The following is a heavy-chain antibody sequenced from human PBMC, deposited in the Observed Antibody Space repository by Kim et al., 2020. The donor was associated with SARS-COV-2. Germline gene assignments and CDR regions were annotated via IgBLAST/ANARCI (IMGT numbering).Heavy chain of an antibody. J-gene: IGHJ4*02. CDR1: GYTFTNYF. CDR3: AIFVAGVVY. D-gene: IGHD6-19*01. CDR2: INPKSGGT. V-gene: IGHV1-2*06. Sequence: ASVKVSCKASGYTFTNYFMHWVRQAPGEGLEWMGRINPKSGGTTYAQKFQGRVTLTRDASINTAYMEVKSLSTGDRAVYYCAIFVAGVVYWGQGALVTVSS.